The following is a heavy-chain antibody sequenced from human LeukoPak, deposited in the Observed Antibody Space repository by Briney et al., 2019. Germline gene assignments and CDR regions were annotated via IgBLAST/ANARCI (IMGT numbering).Heavy chain of an antibody. J-gene: IGHJ4*02. CDR3: ARHLSSYVDY. CDR1: GGSISSYY. V-gene: IGHV4-59*08. Sequence: SETLSLTCTVSGGSISSYYWSWIRQPPGKRLEWIGYIYYSGSTNYNPSLKSRVTISVDTSKNQFSLKLSSVTAADTAVYYCARHLSSYVDYWGQGTLVTVSS. CDR2: IYYSGST.